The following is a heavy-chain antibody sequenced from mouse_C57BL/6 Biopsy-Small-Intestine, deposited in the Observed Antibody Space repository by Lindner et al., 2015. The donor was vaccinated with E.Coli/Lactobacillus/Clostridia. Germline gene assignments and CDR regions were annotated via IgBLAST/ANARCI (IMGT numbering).Heavy chain of an antibody. Sequence: VQLQESGAELVKPGASVKLSCTASGFNIKDYYMHWVKQRTEQGLEWIGRIDPEDGKTKYAPKFQGKATITADTSSNTAYLQLSSLTSEDTAVYYRARGDGYYPSWFAYWGQGTLVTVSA. D-gene: IGHD2-3*01. V-gene: IGHV14-2*01. CDR2: IDPEDGKT. CDR3: ARGDGYYPSWFAY. J-gene: IGHJ3*01. CDR1: GFNIKDYY.